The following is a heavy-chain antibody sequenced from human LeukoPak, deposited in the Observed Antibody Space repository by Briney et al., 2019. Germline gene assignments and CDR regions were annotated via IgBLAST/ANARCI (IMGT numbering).Heavy chain of an antibody. CDR2: IIPIFGTA. V-gene: IGHV1-69*05. Sequence: ASMKVSCKASGGTFSSYAISWVRQTPGQGLEWMGGIIPIFGTANYAQKFQGRVTITTDESTSTAYMELSSLRSEDTAVYYCARSGYCSGGSCEYYFDYWGQGTLVTVSS. J-gene: IGHJ4*02. CDR3: ARSGYCSGGSCEYYFDY. CDR1: GGTFSSYA. D-gene: IGHD2-15*01.